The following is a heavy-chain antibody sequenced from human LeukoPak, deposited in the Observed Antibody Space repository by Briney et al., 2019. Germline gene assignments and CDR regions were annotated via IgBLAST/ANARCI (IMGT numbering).Heavy chain of an antibody. CDR2: IYYSGST. CDR1: GYSISSSNW. V-gene: IGHV4-28*06. CDR3: AKDDFRSHIVATGRGLLSY. D-gene: IGHD5-12*01. J-gene: IGHJ4*02. Sequence: SDTLSLTCAVSGYSISSSNWWGWIRQPPGKGLEWIGYIYYSGSTNYNPSLKSRVTMSVDTSKNQFSLKLSSVTALDTAVYYCAKDDFRSHIVATGRGLLSYWGQGTLVTVSS.